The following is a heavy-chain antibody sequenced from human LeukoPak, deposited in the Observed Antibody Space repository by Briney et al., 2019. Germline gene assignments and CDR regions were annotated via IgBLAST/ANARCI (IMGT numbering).Heavy chain of an antibody. V-gene: IGHV1-3*03. CDR2: INAGNGNT. CDR3: ARDRGRYFDWTLFDY. Sequence: ASVKVSCKASGGTFSSYAISWVRQAPGQRLEWMGWINAGNGNTKYSQEFQGRVTITRDTSASTAYMELSSLRSEDMAVYYCARDRGRYFDWTLFDYWGQGTLVTVSS. J-gene: IGHJ4*02. CDR1: GGTFSSYA. D-gene: IGHD3-9*01.